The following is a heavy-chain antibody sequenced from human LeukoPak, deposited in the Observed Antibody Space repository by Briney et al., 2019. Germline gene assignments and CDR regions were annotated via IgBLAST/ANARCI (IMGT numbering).Heavy chain of an antibody. CDR1: GFTFSDYY. CDR2: ISSSGSTI. D-gene: IGHD3-9*01. CDR3: ARRGYDILTGYYRYYFDY. V-gene: IGHV3-11*01. J-gene: IGHJ4*02. Sequence: GGSLRLSCAASGFTFSDYYMSWIRQAPGKGLEWVSYISSSGSTIYYADSVKGRFTISRDNAKNSLYLQMNSLRAEDTAVYYCARRGYDILTGYYRYYFDYWGQGTLVTVPS.